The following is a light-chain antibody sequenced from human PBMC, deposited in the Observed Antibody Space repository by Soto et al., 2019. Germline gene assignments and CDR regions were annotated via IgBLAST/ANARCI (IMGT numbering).Light chain of an antibody. J-gene: IGKJ2*01. CDR1: QNLLYTPNNQHY. V-gene: IGKV4-1*01. CDR3: QHYYSIPYT. CDR2: WPS. Sequence: DVVLTQSPDSVAVSLGERATIHCKSSQNLLYTPNNQHYLAWYQQKAGQPPRLLIYWPSTRESGVPDRFTGSGSGTDFTLTISSLQAEDVAVYYCQHYYSIPYTFGQGTKVEIK.